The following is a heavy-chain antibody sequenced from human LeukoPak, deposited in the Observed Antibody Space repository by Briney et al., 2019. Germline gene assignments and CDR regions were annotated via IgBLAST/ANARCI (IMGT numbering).Heavy chain of an antibody. V-gene: IGHV1-18*01. CDR3: ARVPADYDILTGSTIHY. D-gene: IGHD3-9*01. CDR1: GYTFTSYG. Sequence: ASVKVSCKGSGYTFTSYGSSWVGQAPGQGVEGMGWSSAYNGNRNYAQKLQGRVVMTTERSTKKDYVEVRRLRADDRAGYYCARVPADYDILTGSTIHYWAQGPLVTVSS. J-gene: IGHJ4*02. CDR2: SSAYNGNR.